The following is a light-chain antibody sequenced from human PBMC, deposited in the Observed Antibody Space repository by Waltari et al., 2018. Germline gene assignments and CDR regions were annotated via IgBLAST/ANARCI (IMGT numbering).Light chain of an antibody. CDR1: STDLAIYNL. V-gene: IGLV2-23*01. J-gene: IGLJ1*01. CDR2: EAT. Sequence: QSALSQPAPVSGSPGQSLTITCTGASTDLAIYNLVAWYQHHPNRAPKLIIYEATKRPSGISHRFSGAKSGATASLRISGLQADDEADYYCCSYTGSSTSYGCGGGTKVTVL. CDR3: CSYTGSSTSYG.